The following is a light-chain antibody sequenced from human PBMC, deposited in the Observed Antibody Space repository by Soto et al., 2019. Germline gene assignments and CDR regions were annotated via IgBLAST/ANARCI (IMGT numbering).Light chain of an antibody. CDR3: QQYNSYWT. J-gene: IGKJ1*01. V-gene: IGKV1-5*01. Sequence: IETTKKPSTLSASVGDRVTITCRASQSISSWLAWYQQKPGKAPKLLIYDASSLESGVPSRFSGSGSGTEFTLTISCLQPDDFATYYCQQYNSYWTFGQGTKVDIK. CDR2: DAS. CDR1: QSISSW.